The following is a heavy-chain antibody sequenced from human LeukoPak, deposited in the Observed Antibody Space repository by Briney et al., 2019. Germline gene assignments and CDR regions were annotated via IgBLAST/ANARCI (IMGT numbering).Heavy chain of an antibody. CDR1: GGSISSGGYY. CDR2: IYHSGST. D-gene: IGHD3-10*01. J-gene: IGHJ4*02. V-gene: IGHV4-30-2*01. Sequence: SETLSLTCTVSGGSISSGGYYWSWIRQPPGKGLEWIGYIYHSGSTYYNPSLKSRVTISVDRSKNQFSLKLSSVTAADTAVYYCAGGDYYGSGSYNQWGQGTLVTVSS. CDR3: AGGDYYGSGSYNQ.